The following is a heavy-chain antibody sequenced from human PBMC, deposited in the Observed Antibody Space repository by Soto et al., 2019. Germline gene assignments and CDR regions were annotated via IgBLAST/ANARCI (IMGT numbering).Heavy chain of an antibody. D-gene: IGHD3-22*01. V-gene: IGHV1-18*01. CDR2: ISAYNGNT. CDR3: ARDHRSYYYDSSGSVVDY. J-gene: IGHJ4*02. Sequence: SEKVSCRASGYTFTRYGMSWVRQAPGQGLEWMGWISAYNGNTNYAQRLQGRVTMTTDTSTSTAYMELRSLRYDDTAVYYCARDHRSYYYDSSGSVVDYWGQGTLVTVSS. CDR1: GYTFTRYG.